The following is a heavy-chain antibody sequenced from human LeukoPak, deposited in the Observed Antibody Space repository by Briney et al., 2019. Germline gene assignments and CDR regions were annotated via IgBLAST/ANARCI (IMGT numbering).Heavy chain of an antibody. Sequence: PGGSLRLSCAASGFTFSSYGMHWVRQAPGKGLEWVAVISYDGSNKYYADSVKGRFTISRDNSKNTLYLQMNSLRAEDTAVYYCARAGWESARPETPLDYWGQGTLVTVSS. CDR2: ISYDGSNK. CDR1: GFTFSSYG. D-gene: IGHD1-26*01. V-gene: IGHV3-30*03. CDR3: ARAGWESARPETPLDY. J-gene: IGHJ4*02.